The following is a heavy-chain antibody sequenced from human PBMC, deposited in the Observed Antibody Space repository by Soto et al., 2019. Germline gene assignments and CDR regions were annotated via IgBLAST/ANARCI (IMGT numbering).Heavy chain of an antibody. CDR3: AKTPQQSSGWGQGFYSYYDMAV. D-gene: IGHD6-19*01. CDR2: IIPIFGTA. J-gene: IGHJ6*02. V-gene: IGHV1-69*01. CDR1: GGTFSSYT. Sequence: QVQLLQSGAEVKKPGSSVKVSCKASGGTFSSYTITWVRQAPGQGLEWMGGIIPIFGTANYAQKFQGRVTIKADESTGPAYMELSSLRSEDTAVYYCAKTPQQSSGWGQGFYSYYDMAVWGQGTTVTVSS.